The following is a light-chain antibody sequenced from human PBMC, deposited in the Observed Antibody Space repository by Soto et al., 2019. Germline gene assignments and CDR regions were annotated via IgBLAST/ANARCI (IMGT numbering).Light chain of an antibody. CDR2: DVS. J-gene: IGLJ1*01. CDR3: SSYTSISTYV. CDR1: SSDVGGYDF. Sequence: QSVLTQPASVSGSPGQSITISCTGTSSDVGGYDFVSWYQHHPGKAPRLMIYDVSHRPSGVSDRFSDSKSGNTASLTISGLLAEDEADYYCSSYTSISTYVFGTGTKLTVL. V-gene: IGLV2-14*03.